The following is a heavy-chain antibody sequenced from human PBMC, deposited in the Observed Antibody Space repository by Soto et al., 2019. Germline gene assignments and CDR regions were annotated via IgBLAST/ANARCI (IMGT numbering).Heavy chain of an antibody. Sequence: SETLSLTCSVSRAFINSGGFYYSWIRQPPGKGLEWLGYIFHSGSTLYNPSLRGRLTLSADTSRNQLSLYLTSVAAADTAVYYCVRGGIAGHWFDPWGQGILVTVSS. CDR2: IFHSGST. J-gene: IGHJ5*02. CDR1: RAFINSGGFY. V-gene: IGHV4-31*03. D-gene: IGHD2-15*01. CDR3: VRGGIAGHWFDP.